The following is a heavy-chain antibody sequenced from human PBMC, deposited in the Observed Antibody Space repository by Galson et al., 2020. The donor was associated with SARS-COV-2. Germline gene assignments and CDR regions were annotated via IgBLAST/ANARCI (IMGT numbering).Heavy chain of an antibody. CDR3: AVAKGDYYDSSGYYTLDYAFNI. Sequence: SVKVSCKASGGPFSNYTISWVRQAPGHGLEWMGRVIPMLALANYAQKFQGRVTITADKSTNTAYMELTSLRSDDTAVYYCAVAKGDYYDSSGYYTLDYAFNIWGQGTKVFVSS. CDR1: GGPFSNYT. CDR2: VIPMLALA. D-gene: IGHD3-22*01. J-gene: IGHJ3*02. V-gene: IGHV1-69*02.